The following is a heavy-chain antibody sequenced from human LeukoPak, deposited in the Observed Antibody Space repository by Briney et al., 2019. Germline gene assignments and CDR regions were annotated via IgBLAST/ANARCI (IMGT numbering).Heavy chain of an antibody. Sequence: SETLSLTCAVYGGSFSGYYWSWIRQPPGKGLEWIGEINHSGSTNYNPSLKSRVTISVDTSKNQFSLKLSSVTAADTAVYYCASVTMVRGGMGWFDPWGQGTLVTVSS. CDR2: INHSGST. CDR1: GGSFSGYY. V-gene: IGHV4-34*01. J-gene: IGHJ5*02. CDR3: ASVTMVRGGMGWFDP. D-gene: IGHD3-10*01.